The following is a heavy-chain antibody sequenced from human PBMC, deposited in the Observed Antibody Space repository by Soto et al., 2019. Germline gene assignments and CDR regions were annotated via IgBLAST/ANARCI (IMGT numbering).Heavy chain of an antibody. Sequence: PGGSLRLSCAASGFTFSSYAMSWVRQAPGKGLEWVPAISGSGGSTYYADAVKGRFTISRDNSKNTLYLQMSSLRAEDTAVYYCVKDGSSGWPYFYDMDVWGQGTTVTVSS. J-gene: IGHJ6*02. CDR3: VKDGSSGWPYFYDMDV. D-gene: IGHD6-19*01. V-gene: IGHV3-23*01. CDR2: ISGSGGST. CDR1: GFTFSSYA.